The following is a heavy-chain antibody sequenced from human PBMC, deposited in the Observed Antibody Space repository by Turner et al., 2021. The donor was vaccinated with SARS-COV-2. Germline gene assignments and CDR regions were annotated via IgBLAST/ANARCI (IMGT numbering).Heavy chain of an antibody. CDR1: GFTFDDYA. J-gene: IGHJ6*02. Sequence: GGLVQPGRSLRLSCAASGFTFDDYAMHWVRQAPGKGLEWVSGISWNSGSRGYADSVKGRFTISRDNAKNSLYLQMNSLRAEDTALYYGAKDIVEVSRGYVMGDYGMDVWGQGATVTVSS. D-gene: IGHD6-25*01. CDR3: AKDIVEVSRGYVMGDYGMDV. CDR2: ISWNSGSR. V-gene: IGHV3-9*01.